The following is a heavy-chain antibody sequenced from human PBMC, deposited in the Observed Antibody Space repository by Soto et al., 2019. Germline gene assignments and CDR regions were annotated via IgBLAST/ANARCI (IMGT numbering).Heavy chain of an antibody. V-gene: IGHV1-18*04. Sequence: ASVKVSCKASGYTFTSYGISWVRQAPGQGLEWMGWISAYNGNTNYAQKLQGRVTMTTDTSTSTAYMELRSLRSDDTAVYHCARDLAGTPHNWFDPWGQGTLVTVSS. J-gene: IGHJ5*02. D-gene: IGHD3-10*01. CDR2: ISAYNGNT. CDR1: GYTFTSYG. CDR3: ARDLAGTPHNWFDP.